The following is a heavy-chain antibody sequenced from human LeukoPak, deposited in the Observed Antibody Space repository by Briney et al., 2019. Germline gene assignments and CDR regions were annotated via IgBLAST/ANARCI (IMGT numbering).Heavy chain of an antibody. CDR2: ISGSGGST. J-gene: IGHJ4*02. Sequence: PSETLSLTCTVSGDSISSSNCYWGWIRQAPGKGLEWVSVISGSGGSTYYADSVKGRFTISRDNSKNTLYLQMNSLRAEDTAVYYCAREGGPPGYSSGWYEWVFFDYWGQGTLVTVSS. CDR1: GDSISSSNCY. V-gene: IGHV3-23*01. D-gene: IGHD6-19*01. CDR3: AREGGPPGYSSGWYEWVFFDY.